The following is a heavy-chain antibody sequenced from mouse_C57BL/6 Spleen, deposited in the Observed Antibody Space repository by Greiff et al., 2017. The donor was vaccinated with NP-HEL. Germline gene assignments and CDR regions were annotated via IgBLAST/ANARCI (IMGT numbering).Heavy chain of an antibody. CDR3: ARRGELRLRSY. D-gene: IGHD3-2*02. CDR1: GYTFTSYW. CDR2: IYPGSGST. V-gene: IGHV1-55*01. Sequence: VKLQESGAELVKPGASVKMSCKASGYTFTSYWITWVKQRPGQGLEWIGDIYPGSGSTNYNEKFKSKATLTVDTSSSTAYMQLSSLTSEDSAVYYCARRGELRLRSYWGQGTTLTVSS. J-gene: IGHJ2*01.